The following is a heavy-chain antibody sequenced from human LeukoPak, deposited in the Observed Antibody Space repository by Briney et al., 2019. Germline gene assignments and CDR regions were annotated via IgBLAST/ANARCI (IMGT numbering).Heavy chain of an antibody. CDR2: IKQDGSEK. Sequence: GGSLRLSCAASGFTVSSNYMSWVRQAPGKGLEWVANIKQDGSEKYYVDSVKGRFTIPRDNAKNSLYLQMNSLRAEDTAVYYCARVRYSSGWYYYYYGMDVWGQGTTVTVSS. V-gene: IGHV3-7*03. CDR3: ARVRYSSGWYYYYYGMDV. D-gene: IGHD6-19*01. CDR1: GFTVSSNY. J-gene: IGHJ6*02.